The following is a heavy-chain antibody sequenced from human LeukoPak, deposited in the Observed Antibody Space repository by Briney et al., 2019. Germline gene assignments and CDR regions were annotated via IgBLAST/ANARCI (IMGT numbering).Heavy chain of an antibody. CDR2: ISSNGDSI. D-gene: IGHD6-19*01. CDR1: GFSFSTYA. CDR3: VKDRGSSGWSGIDD. V-gene: IGHV3-64D*09. Sequence: PGGSLRLSCSASGFSFSTYAMHWVRQPPGKGLEYVSVISSNGDSIYYGDSVKGRFTVSRDNSIYTLYLQMSSLRPEDTAVYYCVKDRGSSGWSGIDDWGQGTLVTVSS. J-gene: IGHJ4*02.